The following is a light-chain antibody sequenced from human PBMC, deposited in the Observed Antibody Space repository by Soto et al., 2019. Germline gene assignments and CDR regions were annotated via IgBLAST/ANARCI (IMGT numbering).Light chain of an antibody. J-gene: IGLJ1*01. V-gene: IGLV1-40*01. CDR2: EVN. Sequence: QSVLTQPPSVSGAPGQRVTISCTGSSSNIGAGYDVHWYQQHPGKAPKLMIYEVNKRPSGVPDRFSGSKSGNTASLTVSGLQAADEADYYCSSYAGSSNVFGTGTKVTVL. CDR3: SSYAGSSNV. CDR1: SSNIGAGYD.